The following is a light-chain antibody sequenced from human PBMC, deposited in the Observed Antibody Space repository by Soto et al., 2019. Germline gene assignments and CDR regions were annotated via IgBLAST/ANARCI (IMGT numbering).Light chain of an antibody. CDR2: KAY. Sequence: DIQMTQSPSTLSASVGDIVTITCQASQSVSTWFAWYQQKPEKVPKLLISKAYSLESGVPSRFSGSGSGTEFTLTISSLQPDDFATYYCQQYKSNPLTFGGGTKVEI. J-gene: IGKJ4*01. V-gene: IGKV1-5*03. CDR1: QSVSTW. CDR3: QQYKSNPLT.